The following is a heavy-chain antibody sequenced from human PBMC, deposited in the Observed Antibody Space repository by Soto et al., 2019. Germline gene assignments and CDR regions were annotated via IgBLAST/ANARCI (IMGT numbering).Heavy chain of an antibody. D-gene: IGHD3-9*01. J-gene: IGHJ4*02. CDR2: IYYSGST. Sequence: PSETLSLTCTVSGGSISSGGYYWSWIRQHPGKGLEWIGYIYYSGSTYYNPSLKSRVTISVDTSKNQFSLKLSSVTAADTAVYYCARAFEDDILTGYYFDYWGQGTLVTVSS. CDR3: ARAFEDDILTGYYFDY. V-gene: IGHV4-31*03. CDR1: GGSISSGGYY.